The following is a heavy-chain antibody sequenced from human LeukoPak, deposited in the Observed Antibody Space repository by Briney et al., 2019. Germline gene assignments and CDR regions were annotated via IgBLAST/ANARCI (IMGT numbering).Heavy chain of an antibody. CDR2: ISSSSSYI. CDR1: GFTFSSYS. J-gene: IGHJ4*02. V-gene: IGHV3-21*01. CDR3: ARDGVPNWGSGFDY. D-gene: IGHD7-27*01. Sequence: PGGSLRLSCAASGFTFSSYSMNRVRQAPGKGLEWVSSISSSSSYIYYADSVKGRFTISRDNAKNSLYLQMNSLRAEDTAVYYCARDGVPNWGSGFDYWGQGTLVTVSS.